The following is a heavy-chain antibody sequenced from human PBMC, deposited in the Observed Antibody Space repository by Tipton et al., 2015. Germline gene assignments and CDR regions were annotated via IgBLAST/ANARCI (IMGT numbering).Heavy chain of an antibody. Sequence: TLSLTCTISSVSISSGAYYWSWIRQPPGKGLEWIGSVSYSGSTKYNPSLQSRVIILVDMSKNQFSLHLSSVTAADTAVYYCAREVWYNDSTGYDYWGQGTLVTVSS. CDR1: SVSISSGAYY. CDR3: AREVWYNDSTGYDY. J-gene: IGHJ4*02. D-gene: IGHD3-22*01. V-gene: IGHV4-61*08. CDR2: VSYSGST.